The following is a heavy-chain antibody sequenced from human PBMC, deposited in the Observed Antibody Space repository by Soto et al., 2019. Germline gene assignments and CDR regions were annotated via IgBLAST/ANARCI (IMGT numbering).Heavy chain of an antibody. Sequence: XGTLSLTCSVSGFAISRGYYWSCVRQPPGKGLEWIGSIYPSVSSYHNPSLATRLGLSIDASKNQFTLNLTSVTAADTALYFCAREKVGTTFFDTWGQGIQVTVSS. CDR2: IYPSVSS. D-gene: IGHD2-21*02. J-gene: IGHJ4*02. CDR3: AREKVGTTFFDT. V-gene: IGHV4-38-2*02. CDR1: GFAISRGYY.